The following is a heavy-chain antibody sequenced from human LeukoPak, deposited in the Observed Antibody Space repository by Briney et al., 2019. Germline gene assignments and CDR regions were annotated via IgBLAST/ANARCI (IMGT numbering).Heavy chain of an antibody. V-gene: IGHV5-51*01. CDR1: GYSFTTHW. Sequence: GESLQISCKASGYSFTTHWIAWVRQLPGKGLEWMGIIYPGASDTRYSPSFQGQVTISADKSISTAYLQWSSLKASETAMYFCARLWSGSLDYWGQGTLVTVSS. CDR2: IYPGASDT. D-gene: IGHD3-10*01. CDR3: ARLWSGSLDY. J-gene: IGHJ4*02.